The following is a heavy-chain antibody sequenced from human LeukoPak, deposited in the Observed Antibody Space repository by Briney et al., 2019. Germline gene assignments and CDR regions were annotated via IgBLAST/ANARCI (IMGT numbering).Heavy chain of an antibody. CDR2: IYTSGST. V-gene: IGHV4-4*09. CDR3: ARLTVGIKYYFDY. D-gene: IGHD4-23*01. CDR1: GGSISSYY. Sequence: SETLSLTCTVSGGSISSYYWSWIRQPPGKGLEWIGYIYTSGSTNYNPSLKSRVTISVDTSKNQFSLKLSSVTAADTAVYYCARLTVGIKYYFDYWGQGTLVTVSS. J-gene: IGHJ4*02.